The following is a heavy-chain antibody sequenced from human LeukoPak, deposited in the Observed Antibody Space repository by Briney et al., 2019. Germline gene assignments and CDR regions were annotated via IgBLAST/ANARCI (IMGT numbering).Heavy chain of an antibody. CDR3: ARAPNGYCSSTSCDDAFDI. Sequence: SETLSLTCAVSGGSISSGGYSWSWIRQPPGKGLERIGYIYHSGSTYYNPSLKSRVTISVDRSKNQFSLKLSSVTAADTAVYYCARAPNGYCSSTSCDDAFDIWGQETMVTVSS. V-gene: IGHV4-30-2*01. D-gene: IGHD2-2*03. J-gene: IGHJ3*02. CDR1: GGSISSGGYS. CDR2: IYHSGST.